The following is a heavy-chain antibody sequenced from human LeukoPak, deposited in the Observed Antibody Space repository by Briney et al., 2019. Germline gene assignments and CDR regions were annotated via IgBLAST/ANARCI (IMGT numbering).Heavy chain of an antibody. CDR2: IYYSGST. Sequence: PSETLSLTCTVSGGSISSYYWSWIRQPPGKGLEWIGYIYYSGSTNYNPSLKSRVTISVDTSKNQFSLKLSSVTAADTAVYYCARVCRGVINLNWFDPWGQGTLVTVSS. V-gene: IGHV4-59*01. CDR3: ARVCRGVINLNWFDP. J-gene: IGHJ5*02. CDR1: GGSISSYY. D-gene: IGHD3-10*01.